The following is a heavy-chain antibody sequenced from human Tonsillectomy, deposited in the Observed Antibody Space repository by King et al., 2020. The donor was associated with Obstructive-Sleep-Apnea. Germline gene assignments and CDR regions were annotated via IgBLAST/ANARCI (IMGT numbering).Heavy chain of an antibody. CDR1: GFTFRSYW. CDR2: IKKDGSET. J-gene: IGHJ2*01. CDR3: ARAPTVTMVAGWYFDR. Sequence: VQLVESGGGLVQPGGSLRLSCAASGFTFRSYWMSWVRQAPGKGLEWVASIKKDGSETYYVESVGGRFTISRDNAKESLYLQMNSLRVEDTAVYFCARAPTVTMVAGWYFDRWGRGTLVTVSS. V-gene: IGHV3-7*01. D-gene: IGHD4-17*01.